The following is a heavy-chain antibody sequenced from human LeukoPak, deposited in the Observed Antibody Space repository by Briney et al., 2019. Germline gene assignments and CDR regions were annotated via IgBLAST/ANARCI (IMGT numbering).Heavy chain of an antibody. CDR1: GFTLSHYY. CDR2: ISSSGDTI. Sequence: PGGSLRLSCAASGFTLSHYYMTWIRQAPGKGLEWLSCISSSGDTIYYADSVKGRFTVSRDNAENSLYLQMNSLRAEDTAMYYCARQGSEIDYWGQRTLVTVSS. CDR3: ARQGSEIDY. V-gene: IGHV3-11*01. J-gene: IGHJ4*02.